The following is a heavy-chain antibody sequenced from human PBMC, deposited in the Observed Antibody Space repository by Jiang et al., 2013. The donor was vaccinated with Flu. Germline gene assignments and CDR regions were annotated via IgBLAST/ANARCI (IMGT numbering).Heavy chain of an antibody. D-gene: IGHD3-16*01. Sequence: QLVESGGGVVQPGRSLRLSCAASGFTFSSYAMHWVRQAPGKGLEWVAVISYDGSNKYYADSVKGRFTISRDNSKNTLYLQMNSLRAEDTAVYYCARDLGAAYFDYWGQGTLVTVSS. J-gene: IGHJ4*02. CDR3: ARDLGAAYFDY. CDR2: ISYDGSNK. V-gene: IGHV3-30*01. CDR1: GFTFSSYA.